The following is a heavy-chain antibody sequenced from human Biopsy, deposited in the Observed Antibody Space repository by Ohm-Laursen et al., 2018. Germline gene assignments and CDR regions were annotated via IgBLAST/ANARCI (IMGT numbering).Heavy chain of an antibody. CDR1: GGDINNYY. D-gene: IGHD3-22*01. Sequence: PGTLSLTCNVSGGDINNYYWSWIRQPAGKGLEWIGRIYPGGSTNYNPSPKSRVTMSVDTSKKQLSLRLRSVTAADTAMYYCASVVLGPTNDAFDLWGQGTVVVVSS. V-gene: IGHV4-4*07. J-gene: IGHJ3*01. CDR3: ASVVLGPTNDAFDL. CDR2: IYPGGST.